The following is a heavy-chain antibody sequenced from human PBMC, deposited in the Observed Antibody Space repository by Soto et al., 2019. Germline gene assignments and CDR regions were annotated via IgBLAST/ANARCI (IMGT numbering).Heavy chain of an antibody. D-gene: IGHD6-19*01. V-gene: IGHV3-23*01. Sequence: EVQLLESGGGLVQPGASLRLSCAASGFTFSSYAMRWVRQAPGKGLEWVAAISGSGGSTYYADSVKGRFTVSRDTSKNTLYLEVNSLRAEDTAVYYCARRGSGGYYDYGGQGTLVPVSS. CDR3: ARRGSGGYYDY. J-gene: IGHJ4*02. CDR1: GFTFSSYA. CDR2: ISGSGGST.